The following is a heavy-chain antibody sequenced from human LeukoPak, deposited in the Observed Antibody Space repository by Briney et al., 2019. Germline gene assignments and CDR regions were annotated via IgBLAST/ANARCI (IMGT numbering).Heavy chain of an antibody. CDR2: FSATDGSA. CDR1: GFTFSSYA. D-gene: IGHD6-13*01. CDR3: ARAKIAAAGTGAFDV. V-gene: IGHV3-23*01. Sequence: GGSLRLSCAASGFTFSSYAMTWVHQAQGKGLEWVSAFSATDGSAQYAESVEGRFTISRDNSKNTLFLQMNSLGAEDTAVYYCARAKIAAAGTGAFDVWGQGTLVTVSS. J-gene: IGHJ3*01.